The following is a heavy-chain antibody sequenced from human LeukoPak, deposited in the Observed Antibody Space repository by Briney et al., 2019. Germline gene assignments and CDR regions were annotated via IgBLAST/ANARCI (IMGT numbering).Heavy chain of an antibody. Sequence: PGGSLRLSCAASGFTFSSYSMNWVRQAPGKGLEWVSSISSSSSYIYYADSVKGRFTISRDNAKNSLYLQMNSLRAEDTAVYYCASAVRSSDWLPNTFFDSWGQGTLVTVSS. J-gene: IGHJ4*02. D-gene: IGHD3-9*01. CDR3: ASAVRSSDWLPNTFFDS. CDR2: ISSSSSYI. V-gene: IGHV3-21*01. CDR1: GFTFSSYS.